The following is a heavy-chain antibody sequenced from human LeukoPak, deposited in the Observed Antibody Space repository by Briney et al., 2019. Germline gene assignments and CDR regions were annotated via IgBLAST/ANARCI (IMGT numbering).Heavy chain of an antibody. CDR1: GFTFSSYG. D-gene: IGHD2/OR15-2a*01. Sequence: GGSLRLSCAASGFTFSSYGMHWVRQAPGKGLEWVALIRYDGSNKYYTDSVKGRLTISRDNSKNTLYLQMNSLRAEDTAVYYCAREGPRGNSQFDYWGQGTLVTVSS. CDR3: AREGPRGNSQFDY. CDR2: IRYDGSNK. V-gene: IGHV3-33*01. J-gene: IGHJ4*02.